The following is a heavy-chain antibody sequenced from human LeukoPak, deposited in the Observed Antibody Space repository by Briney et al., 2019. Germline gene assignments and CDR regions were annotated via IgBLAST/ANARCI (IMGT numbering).Heavy chain of an antibody. Sequence: SETLSLTCTVSGGSISSSSYFWGWIRQPLGKGLEWIGSIYYSGSTYYNPSLKSRVTISVDTSKSQFSLKLSSVTAADTAVYYCARANWNYGGVVDYWGQGTLVTVSS. V-gene: IGHV4-39*01. CDR3: ARANWNYGGVVDY. D-gene: IGHD1-7*01. J-gene: IGHJ4*02. CDR2: IYYSGST. CDR1: GGSISSSSYF.